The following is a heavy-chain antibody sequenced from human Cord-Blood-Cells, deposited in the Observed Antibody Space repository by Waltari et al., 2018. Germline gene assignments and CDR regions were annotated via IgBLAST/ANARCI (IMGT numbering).Heavy chain of an antibody. CDR1: GRSFSGYY. CDR3: ARATRMGNVEMATISNWFDP. V-gene: IGHV4-34*01. D-gene: IGHD5-12*01. J-gene: IGHJ5*02. Sequence: QLPQSGAGLLKPSGTLSLTCALSGRSFSGYYCCCIRHPPRTRLEWIGEINHSGSTNYNPSLKSRVTISVDTSKNQFSLKLSSVTAADTAVYYCARATRMGNVEMATISNWFDPWGQGTLVTVSS. CDR2: INHSGST.